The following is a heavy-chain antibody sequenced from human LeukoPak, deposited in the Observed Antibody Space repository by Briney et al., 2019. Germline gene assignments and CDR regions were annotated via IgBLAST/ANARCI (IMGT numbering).Heavy chain of an antibody. CDR2: IIPIFGTA. CDR3: ARGAARDYYYYMDV. J-gene: IGHJ6*03. Sequence: SVKGSCKASGGTFSSYAISWVRQAPGQGLEWMGGIIPIFGTANYAQKFQGRVTITTDESTSTAYMELSSLRSEDTAVYYCARGAARDYYYYMDVWGKGTTVTVSS. CDR1: GGTFSSYA. V-gene: IGHV1-69*05. D-gene: IGHD6-6*01.